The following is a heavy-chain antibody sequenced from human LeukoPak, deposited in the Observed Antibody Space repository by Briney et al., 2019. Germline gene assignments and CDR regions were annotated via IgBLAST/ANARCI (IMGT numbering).Heavy chain of an antibody. J-gene: IGHJ3*02. CDR1: GLTFSSCE. D-gene: IGHD3-9*01. CDR2: ISGSGTII. V-gene: IGHV3-48*03. Sequence: PGGSLRLSCAASGLTFSSCEMNWVRQAPGKEPEWISFISGSGTIIYYADSVKGRFTIARDNAKNSVYLQMNSLRAEDTAVYYCARSRKYYDVLTGYYGGIREAFDIWGQGTMVTVSS. CDR3: ARSRKYYDVLTGYYGGIREAFDI.